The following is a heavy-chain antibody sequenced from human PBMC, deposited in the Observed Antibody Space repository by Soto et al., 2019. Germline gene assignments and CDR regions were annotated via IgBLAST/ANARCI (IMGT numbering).Heavy chain of an antibody. D-gene: IGHD2-2*01. CDR2: IYDSAT. J-gene: IGHJ5*01. CDR1: GGSISGGDYH. V-gene: IGHV4-30-4*01. Sequence: PSETLSLTCTVSGGSISGGDYHCSWIRQLPGKGLECVGYIYDSATYHNPSLKSGVIISVDTFKNQFSLQLSSVAAADTVVYYCAGGCCSSSGCYWFDSWGQGRLVTVSS. CDR3: AGGCCSSSGCYWFDS.